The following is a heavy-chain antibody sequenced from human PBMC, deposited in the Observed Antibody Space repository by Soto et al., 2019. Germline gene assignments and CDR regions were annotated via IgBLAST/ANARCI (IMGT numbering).Heavy chain of an antibody. CDR3: ARARDIVVVPAPNWFDP. J-gene: IGHJ5*02. Sequence: QVQLQESGPGLVKPSQTLSLTCTVSGGSISRGGYYWSWIRQHPGKGLEWIGYIYYSGSTYYNPSLKSRVTISVDTSKNQFTLKLSSVTAADTAVYYCARARDIVVVPAPNWFDPWGQGTLVTVSS. CDR1: GGSISRGGYY. CDR2: IYYSGST. D-gene: IGHD2-2*01. V-gene: IGHV4-31*03.